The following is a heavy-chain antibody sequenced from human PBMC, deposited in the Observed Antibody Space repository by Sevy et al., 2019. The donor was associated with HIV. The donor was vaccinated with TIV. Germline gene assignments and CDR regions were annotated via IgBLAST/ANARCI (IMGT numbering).Heavy chain of an antibody. J-gene: IGHJ4*02. Sequence: GGSLRLSCAASGFTFSSYWMNWVRQAPGKGLEWVANIKQDGSEKYYVDSVKGRFTISRDNAKNSVYLQMNSLRAEDASLYYCVRAIGAAGSYWGLGTLVTVSS. D-gene: IGHD6-13*01. CDR2: IKQDGSEK. CDR3: VRAIGAAGSY. V-gene: IGHV3-7*01. CDR1: GFTFSSYW.